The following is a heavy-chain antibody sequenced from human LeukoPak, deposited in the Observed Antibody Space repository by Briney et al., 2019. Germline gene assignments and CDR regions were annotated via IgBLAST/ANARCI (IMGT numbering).Heavy chain of an antibody. Sequence: GGSLGLSCAASGFTFSSYSMNWVRQAPGKGLEWVSSISSSSSYIYYADSVKGRFTISRDNAKNSLYLQMNSLRAEDTAVYYCATVVVAAPYGMDVWGQGTTVTVSS. V-gene: IGHV3-21*01. D-gene: IGHD2-15*01. J-gene: IGHJ6*02. CDR3: ATVVVAAPYGMDV. CDR1: GFTFSSYS. CDR2: ISSSSSYI.